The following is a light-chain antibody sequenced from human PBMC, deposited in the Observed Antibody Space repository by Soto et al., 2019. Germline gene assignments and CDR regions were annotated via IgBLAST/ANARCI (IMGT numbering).Light chain of an antibody. J-gene: IGKJ4*01. CDR2: AAS. V-gene: IGKV1-39*01. Sequence: DIQMTQSPSSLSASVGDRVTISCRASQSISTYLNWYQQKPGKAPDLLIYAASSLQSGVPPRFSGSGSGTYFTLTIMSLQPEDFASYYCQQSYTAPLTFGWGTKAEIK. CDR3: QQSYTAPLT. CDR1: QSISTY.